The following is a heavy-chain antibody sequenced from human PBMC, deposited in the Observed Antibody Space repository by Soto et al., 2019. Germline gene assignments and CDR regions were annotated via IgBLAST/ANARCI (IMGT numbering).Heavy chain of an antibody. D-gene: IGHD6-13*01. J-gene: IGHJ3*02. V-gene: IGHV4-39*01. CDR2: IYYSGST. Sequence: LSLTCTVSGGSISSSSYYWGWIRQPPGKGLEWIGSIYYSGSTYYNPSLKSRVTISVDTSKNQFSLKLSSVTAADTAVYYCARHCTYSSSWRDAFDIWGQGTMVTVS. CDR3: ARHCTYSSSWRDAFDI. CDR1: GGSISSSSYY.